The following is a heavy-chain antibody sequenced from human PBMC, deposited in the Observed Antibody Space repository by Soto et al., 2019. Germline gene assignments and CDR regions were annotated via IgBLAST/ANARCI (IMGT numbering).Heavy chain of an antibody. CDR3: ARMPAVAGHYYYYGMDV. CDR2: IDWDDDK. D-gene: IGHD6-19*01. Sequence: SGPTLVNPTQTLTLTCTFSGFSLSTSGMCVSWIRQPPGKALEWLALIDWDDDKYYSTSLKTRLTISKDTSKNQVVLTMTNMDPVDTATYYCARMPAVAGHYYYYGMDVWGQGTTVTVPS. J-gene: IGHJ6*02. V-gene: IGHV2-70*01. CDR1: GFSLSTSGMC.